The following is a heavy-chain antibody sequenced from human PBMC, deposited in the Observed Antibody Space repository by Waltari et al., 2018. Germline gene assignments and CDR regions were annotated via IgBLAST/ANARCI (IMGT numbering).Heavy chain of an antibody. D-gene: IGHD3-3*01. V-gene: IGHV3-30*07. CDR1: GFMFSTYV. Sequence: QVQLVESGGGVGQPGKSLRLPCAASGFMFSTYVMHWVRQAPGKGLEWVALISYDGSNKFYADSVKGRFTISRDNSKNTMDLQMDGLTNEDTAVYFCSRSEGVYWYFDLWGRGTLVTVSS. CDR3: SRSEGVYWYFDL. J-gene: IGHJ2*01. CDR2: ISYDGSNK.